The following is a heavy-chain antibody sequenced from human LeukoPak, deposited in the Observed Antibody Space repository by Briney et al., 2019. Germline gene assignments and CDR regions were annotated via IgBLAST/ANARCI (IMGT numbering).Heavy chain of an antibody. J-gene: IGHJ6*02. V-gene: IGHV4-59*01. CDR1: GGSISSYY. Sequence: SETLSLTCTVSGGSISSYYWSWIRQPPGKGVEWIGYIYYSGSTNYNPSLKSRVTISVDTSKNQFSLKLSSVTAADTAVYYCAGFEYSSSSLSSGYYYGMDVWGQGTTVTVSS. CDR2: IYYSGST. D-gene: IGHD6-6*01. CDR3: AGFEYSSSSLSSGYYYGMDV.